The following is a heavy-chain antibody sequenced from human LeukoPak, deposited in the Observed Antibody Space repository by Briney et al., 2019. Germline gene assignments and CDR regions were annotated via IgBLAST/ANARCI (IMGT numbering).Heavy chain of an antibody. V-gene: IGHV4-31*03. Sequence: SETLSLTCTVSGASISSGGCYWSWIRQLPGKGLEWIGYISYSGNTYYNPSLKSRLIMSLDTSENQFSLWLSSVTAADTAVYYCARDGEDIVVVPAAAGWFDPWGQGTLVTVSS. CDR3: ARDGEDIVVVPAAAGWFDP. CDR1: GASISSGGCY. D-gene: IGHD2-2*01. CDR2: ISYSGNT. J-gene: IGHJ5*02.